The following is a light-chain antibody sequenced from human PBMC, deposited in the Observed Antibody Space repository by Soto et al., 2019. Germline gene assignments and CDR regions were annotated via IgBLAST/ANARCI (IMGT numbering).Light chain of an antibody. CDR3: QTWASGTRV. CDR2: LNNDGSH. J-gene: IGLJ3*02. CDR1: SGHRNYA. V-gene: IGLV4-69*02. Sequence: QTVVTQPPSAFASLGASVELTCTLSSGHRNYAIAWHQQQPQQGPRFLMKLNNDGSHNKGDGIPDRFSGSSSGPVRYLTISSLQSEDEADYYCQTWASGTRVFGGGTKVTVL.